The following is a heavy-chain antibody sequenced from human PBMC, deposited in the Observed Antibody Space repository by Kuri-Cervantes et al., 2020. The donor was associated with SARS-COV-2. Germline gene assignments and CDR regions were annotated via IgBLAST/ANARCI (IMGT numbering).Heavy chain of an antibody. CDR2: IYYSGST. D-gene: IGHD7-27*01. CDR1: GGSISSGDYY. Sequence: LRLSFTVSGGSISSGDYYWSWIRQPPGKGLEWIGYIYYSGSTYYNPSLKSRVTISVDTSKNQFSLKLSSVTAADTAVYYCARPTGDQGAFDIWGQGTRGTVSS. CDR3: ARPTGDQGAFDI. J-gene: IGHJ3*02. V-gene: IGHV4-30-4*08.